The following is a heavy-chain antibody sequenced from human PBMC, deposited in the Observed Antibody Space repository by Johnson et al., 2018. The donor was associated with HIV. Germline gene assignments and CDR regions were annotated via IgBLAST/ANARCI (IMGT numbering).Heavy chain of an antibody. CDR1: GFTFSSYG. CDR3: AKSDVVVIPEGAFDI. Sequence: QEQLVESGGGVVQPGRSLRLSCAASGFTFSSYGMHWVRQAPGKGLEWVAVISYDGSNKYYADSVKGRFTISRDNSKNTLYLQMNSLRAEDTAVYYCAKSDVVVIPEGAFDIWGQGTMVTVSS. V-gene: IGHV3-30*18. J-gene: IGHJ3*02. CDR2: ISYDGSNK. D-gene: IGHD2-21*01.